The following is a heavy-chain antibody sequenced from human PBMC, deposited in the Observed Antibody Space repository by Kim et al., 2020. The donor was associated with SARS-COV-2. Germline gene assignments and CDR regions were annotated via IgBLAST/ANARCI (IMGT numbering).Heavy chain of an antibody. CDR3: AKDVGEGRISFDH. D-gene: IGHD3-10*01. Sequence: GGSLRLSCAASGFTFNNYAMTWVRQAPGKELEWVSSISGSGGTTYAADSVKGRFIISSDNSRNTLSLQMNNLRFDDTAIYYCAKDVGEGRISFDHWGLGT. V-gene: IGHV3-23*01. CDR2: ISGSGGTT. CDR1: GFTFNNYA. J-gene: IGHJ4*02.